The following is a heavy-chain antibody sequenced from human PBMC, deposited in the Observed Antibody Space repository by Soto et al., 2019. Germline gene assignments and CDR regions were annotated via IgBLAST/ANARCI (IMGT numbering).Heavy chain of an antibody. J-gene: IGHJ4*02. V-gene: IGHV1-69*13. CDR2: IIPAFQTA. CDR1: GGLFSSYP. CDR3: ARGGSGYTWFNEF. D-gene: IGHD3-22*01. Sequence: SVKVSCKVSGGLFSSYPISWVRQVPGQGLEWMGGIIPAFQTAYYTQRFQGRVTITADESTNTAYMELSSLRSEDTAIYYCARGGSGYTWFNEFWGQGTLVTVSS.